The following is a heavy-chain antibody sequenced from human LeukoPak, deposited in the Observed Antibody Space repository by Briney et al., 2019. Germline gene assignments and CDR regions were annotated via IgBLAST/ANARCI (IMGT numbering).Heavy chain of an antibody. CDR1: GFTFSSYA. V-gene: IGHV3-30*04. CDR3: ARSYYYMDV. CDR2: ISYDGRNK. J-gene: IGHJ6*03. Sequence: PGKSLRLSCAASGFTFSSYAMHWVRQAPGKGLEWVAIISYDGRNKYYADSVKGRFTISRDNSKNTLYLQMNSLRVEDTAVFYCARSYYYMDVWGKGTTVTVSS.